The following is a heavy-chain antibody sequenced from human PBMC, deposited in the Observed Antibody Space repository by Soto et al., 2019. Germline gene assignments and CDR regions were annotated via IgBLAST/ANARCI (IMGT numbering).Heavy chain of an antibody. J-gene: IGHJ6*02. CDR3: ARDSIAARLDYGMDV. CDR1: GGSISSYY. D-gene: IGHD6-6*01. CDR2: IYYSGST. V-gene: IGHV4-59*01. Sequence: PSETLSLTCTVSGGSISSYYWRWIRQPPGKGLEWIGYIYYSGSTNYNPSLKSRVTISVDTSKNQFSLKLSSVTAADTAVYYCARDSIAARLDYGMDVWGQGTTVTVSS.